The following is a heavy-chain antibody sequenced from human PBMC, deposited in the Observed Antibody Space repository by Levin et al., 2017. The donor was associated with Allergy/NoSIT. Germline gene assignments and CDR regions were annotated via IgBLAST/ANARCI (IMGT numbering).Heavy chain of an antibody. V-gene: IGHV3-48*03. CDR2: ISSSGSTI. CDR3: ARTPSSGWSYYFDY. D-gene: IGHD6-19*01. Sequence: GESLKISCAASGFTFSSYAMNWVRQAPGKGLEWVSYISSSGSTIYYADSVKGRFTISRDNAKNSLYLQMNSLRAEDTAVYYCARTPSSGWSYYFDYWGQGTLVTVSS. J-gene: IGHJ4*02. CDR1: GFTFSSYA.